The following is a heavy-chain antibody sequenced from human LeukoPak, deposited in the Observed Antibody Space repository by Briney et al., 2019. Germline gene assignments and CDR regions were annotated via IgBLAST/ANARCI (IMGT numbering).Heavy chain of an antibody. CDR3: ARGTVRSDNWFDP. J-gene: IGHJ5*02. D-gene: IGHD2-2*01. Sequence: SVKVSCKASGGTFSSYAISWVRQAPGQGLERMGGIIPIFGTANYAQKFQGRVTITADESTSTAYMELSSLRSEDTAVYYCARGTVRSDNWFDPWGQGTLVTVSS. CDR1: GGTFSSYA. CDR2: IIPIFGTA. V-gene: IGHV1-69*13.